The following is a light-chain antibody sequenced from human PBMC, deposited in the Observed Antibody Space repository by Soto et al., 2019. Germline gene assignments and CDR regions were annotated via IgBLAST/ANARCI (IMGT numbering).Light chain of an antibody. CDR2: GAS. CDR1: QTVNSVY. Sequence: EIVLTQSPGTLSLSPGERATLSCRPSQTVNSVYLAWYQQKPGQAPRLLIYGASSRATGIPDRFSGSGSGTDFTLTITRLEPEDFAVYYCQQYGSSPLTFGGGTKVDIK. V-gene: IGKV3-20*01. J-gene: IGKJ4*01. CDR3: QQYGSSPLT.